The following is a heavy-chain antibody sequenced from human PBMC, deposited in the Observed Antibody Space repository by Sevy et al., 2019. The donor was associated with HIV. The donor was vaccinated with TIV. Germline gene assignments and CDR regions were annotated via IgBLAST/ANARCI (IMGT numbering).Heavy chain of an antibody. J-gene: IGHJ4*02. Sequence: SETLSLTCAVYGGSFSGYYWSWIRQPPGKGLEWIGEINHSGSTNYNPSLKSRVTISVDTSKNQFSRKLSSVTAADTAVYYCARGSKTYYDFWSGYYTLFDYWGQGTLVTVSS. CDR1: GGSFSGYY. CDR3: ARGSKTYYDFWSGYYTLFDY. D-gene: IGHD3-3*01. CDR2: INHSGST. V-gene: IGHV4-34*01.